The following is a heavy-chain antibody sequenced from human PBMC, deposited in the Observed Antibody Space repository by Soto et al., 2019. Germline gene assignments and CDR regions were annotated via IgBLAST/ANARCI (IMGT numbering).Heavy chain of an antibody. D-gene: IGHD3-9*01. CDR1: GGSLSDFS. Sequence: QVQLQQWGTGLLKPSETLALTCAVYGGSLSDFSWTWIRQPPGKVLEWIGEVDHTGSTIYNPFLKSRGNWSRDRSKNQFSLELKSVTAADTARYYCARAGNDDILTGRMYSFEFWGQGTLVTVCS. J-gene: IGHJ4*02. CDR2: VDHTGST. CDR3: ARAGNDDILTGRMYSFEF. V-gene: IGHV4-34*02.